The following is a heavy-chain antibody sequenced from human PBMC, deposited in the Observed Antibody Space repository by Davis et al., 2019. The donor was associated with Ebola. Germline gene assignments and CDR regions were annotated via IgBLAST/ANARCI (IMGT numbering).Heavy chain of an antibody. CDR1: GFTFSSYA. J-gene: IGHJ4*02. V-gene: IGHV3-23*01. CDR3: AKLLFTVTHDY. Sequence: GGSLRLSCAASGFTFSSYAMSWVRQAPGKGLEWVSAISVSGGSTYYADSVKGRFTISRDNSKNTQYLQMNSLRAEETAVYYCAKLLFTVTHDYWGQGTLVTVSS. D-gene: IGHD4-11*01. CDR2: ISVSGGST.